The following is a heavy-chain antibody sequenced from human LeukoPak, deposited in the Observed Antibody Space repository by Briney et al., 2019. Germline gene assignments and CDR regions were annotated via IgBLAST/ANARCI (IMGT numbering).Heavy chain of an antibody. CDR3: ARSFAYSSSRFDP. V-gene: IGHV4-59*08. CDR1: GGSMSPYY. CDR2: IHYGGSS. D-gene: IGHD6-13*01. Sequence: KSSETLSLTCSVSGGSMSPYYWSWIRQPPGKGLEWVGYIHYGGSSNYNPSLKSRVTISLDTSKNQVSLKLTSVTAADTAVYYCARSFAYSSSRFDPWGQGTLVTVSS. J-gene: IGHJ5*02.